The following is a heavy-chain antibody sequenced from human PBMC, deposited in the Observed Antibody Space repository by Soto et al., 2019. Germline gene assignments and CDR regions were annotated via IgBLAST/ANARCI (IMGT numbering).Heavy chain of an antibody. CDR3: ATSLYDYVWGSPNCPYYDSSGGMVV. CDR2: IIPIFGTA. Sequence: QVQLVQSGAEVKKPGSSVKVSCKASGGTFSSYAISWVRQAPGQGLEWMGGIIPIFGTANYAQKFQGRVTITADESTSTAYMELSSLRSEDTAVYYCATSLYDYVWGSPNCPYYDSSGGMVVWGQGTTVTVSS. D-gene: IGHD3-16*01. J-gene: IGHJ6*02. CDR1: GGTFSSYA. V-gene: IGHV1-69*12.